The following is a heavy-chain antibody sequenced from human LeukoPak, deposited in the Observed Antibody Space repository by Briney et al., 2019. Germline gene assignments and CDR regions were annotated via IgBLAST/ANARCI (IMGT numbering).Heavy chain of an antibody. CDR1: GFTFSSYG. J-gene: IGHJ4*02. CDR2: ISYDGSNK. Sequence: PGGSLRLSCAASGFTFSSYGMHWVRQAPGKGLEWVAVISYDGSNKYYADSVKGRFTISRDNSKNTLYLQMNSLRAEDTAVYYCAKDRYQWLNYIDYWGQGTLVTVSS. V-gene: IGHV3-30*18. CDR3: AKDRYQWLNYIDY. D-gene: IGHD6-19*01.